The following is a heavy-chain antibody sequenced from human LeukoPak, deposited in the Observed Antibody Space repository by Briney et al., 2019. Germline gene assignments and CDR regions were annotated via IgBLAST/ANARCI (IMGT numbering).Heavy chain of an antibody. CDR3: ARGPRYCSSTSCYVRLYYFDY. V-gene: IGHV4-34*01. Sequence: SETLFLTCTVSGGSISSYYWSWIRQPPGKGLEWLGEINHVGSTNYNPSLKSRVTISVDTSKNQFSLKLSSVTAADTAVYYCARGPRYCSSTSCYVRLYYFDYWGQGTLVTVSS. D-gene: IGHD2-2*01. CDR2: INHVGST. J-gene: IGHJ4*02. CDR1: GGSISSYY.